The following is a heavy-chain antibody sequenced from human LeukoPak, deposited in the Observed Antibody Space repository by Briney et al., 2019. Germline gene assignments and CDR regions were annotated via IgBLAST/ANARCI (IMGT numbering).Heavy chain of an antibody. J-gene: IGHJ4*02. V-gene: IGHV4-59*10. Sequence: GSLRLSCAASGFTFSDHYMDWVRQAPGKGLEWVGHIDTSGSTNYNPSLKSRVTMSVDPSKNQFSLKLSSVTAADTAIYYCAKLGNQWELRLDYWGQGALVTVSS. CDR2: IDTSGST. D-gene: IGHD1-26*01. CDR3: AKLGNQWELRLDY. CDR1: GFTFSDHY.